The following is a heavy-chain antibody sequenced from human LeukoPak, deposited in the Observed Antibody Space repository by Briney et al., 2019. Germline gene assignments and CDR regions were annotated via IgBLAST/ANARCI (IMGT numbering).Heavy chain of an antibody. CDR3: TTTPLWLAFAY. J-gene: IGHJ4*02. Sequence: PSETLSLTSTVSADSLNTVSGFYWSWIRQPPGKGLEWIGSLFNSGTTNYNPSLRGRVTMSVDMSKSQLSLKLRSVTAADTAMYYSTTTPLWLAFAYWGQGALVTVSS. CDR2: LFNSGTT. D-gene: IGHD6-19*01. V-gene: IGHV4-61*08. CDR1: ADSLNTVSGFY.